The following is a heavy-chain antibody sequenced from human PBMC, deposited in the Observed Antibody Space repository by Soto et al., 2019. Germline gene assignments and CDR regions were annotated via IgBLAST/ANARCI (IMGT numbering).Heavy chain of an antibody. CDR2: MYYSGTT. V-gene: IGHV4-39*01. CDR1: GGSISSSDCY. D-gene: IGHD6-25*01. CDR3: AVVDSTGNWFDP. Sequence: PSETLSLTCTVSGGSISSSDCYWGWIRQTPGKGLEFIGSMYYSGTTYYNPSLKSRVTISVDTSKNQFTLKLISVTAADTAVYYCAVVDSTGNWFDPWGEGALVTVSS. J-gene: IGHJ5*02.